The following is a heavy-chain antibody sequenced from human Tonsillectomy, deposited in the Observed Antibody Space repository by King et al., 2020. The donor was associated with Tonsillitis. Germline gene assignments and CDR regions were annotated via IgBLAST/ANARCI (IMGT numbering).Heavy chain of an antibody. CDR1: GFSFDDYG. J-gene: IGHJ4*02. CDR2: ISWNSENI. CDR3: AAGITLVRGIDF. V-gene: IGHV3-9*01. D-gene: IGHD3-10*01. Sequence: VQLVESGGGLVQPGRSLRLSCAASGFSFDDYGMHWVRLAPGKGLECVSSISWNSENIGYADSVKGRFTISRDNAKNSLYLQMNSLRAEDTALYYCAAGITLVRGIDFWGQGTRVTVSS.